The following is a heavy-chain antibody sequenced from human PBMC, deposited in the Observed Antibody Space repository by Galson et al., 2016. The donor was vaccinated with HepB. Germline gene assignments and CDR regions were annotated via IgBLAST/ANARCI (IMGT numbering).Heavy chain of an antibody. J-gene: IGHJ4*02. Sequence: SLRLSCAASGFTFSNVWMNWVRQAPGKGLEWVSGISSSSDNKVYAESVKGRFTISRDNAKNSLYLQMNSLRAEDTAVYYCANYLGYGSGRPGYFHSWGQGTLVTVAP. V-gene: IGHV3-21*01. CDR3: ANYLGYGSGRPGYFHS. CDR1: GFTFSNVW. CDR2: ISSSSDNK. D-gene: IGHD3-10*01.